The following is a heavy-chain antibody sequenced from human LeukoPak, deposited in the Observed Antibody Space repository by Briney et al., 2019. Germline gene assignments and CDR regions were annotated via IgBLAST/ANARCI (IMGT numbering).Heavy chain of an antibody. CDR2: ISGSGGST. CDR3: AKDRWCSSTSCFYYYMDV. CDR1: GFTFSSYA. J-gene: IGHJ6*03. D-gene: IGHD2-2*01. V-gene: IGHV3-23*01. Sequence: PGGSLRLSCAASGFTFSSYAMSWVRQVPGKGLEWVSAISGSGGSTYYADSVKGRFTISRDNSKNTLYLQMNSLRAEDTAVYYCAKDRWCSSTSCFYYYMDVWGKGTTVTVSS.